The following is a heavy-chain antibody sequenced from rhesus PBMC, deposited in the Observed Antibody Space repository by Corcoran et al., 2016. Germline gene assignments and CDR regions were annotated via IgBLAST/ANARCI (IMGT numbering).Heavy chain of an antibody. Sequence: QVQLQESGPGLVKPSETLSLTCAVSGGSFSGYYWGWIRQPPGKGMEWIGYICGVSGTTNDHPSLNSRVAISTDTSKNQFSLKLSCVTATDTAVYYCARCEYSKFDYWGQGVLVTVSS. J-gene: IGHJ4*01. CDR1: GGSFSGYY. CDR2: ICGVSGTT. CDR3: ARCEYSKFDY. D-gene: IGHD4-23*01. V-gene: IGHV4-165*01.